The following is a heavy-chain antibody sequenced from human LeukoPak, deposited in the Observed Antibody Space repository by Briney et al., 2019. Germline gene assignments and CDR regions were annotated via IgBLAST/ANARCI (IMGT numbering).Heavy chain of an antibody. CDR1: GRSISSHY. CDR2: IYYSGST. CDR3: ARESPDGRNGYYFDY. J-gene: IGHJ4*02. V-gene: IGHV4-59*11. Sequence: SETLSLTCTVSGRSISSHYWSWIRQPPGKGLEWIGYIYYSGSTNYNPSLKSRVTIPVDTSKNQFSLKLSSVTAADTAVYYCARESPDGRNGYYFDYWGQGTLVTVSS. D-gene: IGHD6-25*01.